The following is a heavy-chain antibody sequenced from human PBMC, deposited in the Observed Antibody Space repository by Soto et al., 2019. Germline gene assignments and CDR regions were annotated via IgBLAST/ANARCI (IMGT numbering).Heavy chain of an antibody. CDR2: INHSGST. D-gene: IGHD3-10*01. CDR1: GGSFSGYY. CDR3: ARGTPNYYGSGSYYKRGYYYGMDV. Sequence: SETLSLTCAVYGGSFSGYYWSWIRQPPGKGLEWIGEINHSGSTNYNPSLKSRVTISVDTSKNQFSLKLSSVTAADTAVYYCARGTPNYYGSGSYYKRGYYYGMDVWGQGTTVTVSS. J-gene: IGHJ6*02. V-gene: IGHV4-34*01.